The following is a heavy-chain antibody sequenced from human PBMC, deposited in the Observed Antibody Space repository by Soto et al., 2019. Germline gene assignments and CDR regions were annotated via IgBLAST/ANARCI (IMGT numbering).Heavy chain of an antibody. CDR2: INHSGST. J-gene: IGHJ6*02. CDR1: CGSFSGYY. D-gene: IGHD3-3*01. V-gene: IGHV4-34*01. CDR3: ARGFVTIFGVGNYYYYGMDV. Sequence: KPSETLSLTCAVYCGSFSGYYWSWIRQPPGKGLEWIGEINHSGSTNYNPSLKSRVTISVDTSKNQFSLKLSSVTAADTAVYYCARGFVTIFGVGNYYYYGMDVWGQGTTVTVSS.